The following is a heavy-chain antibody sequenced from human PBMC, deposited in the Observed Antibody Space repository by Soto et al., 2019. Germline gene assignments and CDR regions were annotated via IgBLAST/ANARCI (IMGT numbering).Heavy chain of an antibody. CDR3: VRRRDDFRFDY. D-gene: IGHD4-4*01. Sequence: QIQLVQSGAEVKKPGASVKVSCKASGYTFHGYYMHWVRQAPGQGLEWMGRIHPNRGTTNYAQKFQGRVTMTSNTSITTAYMELSRRRYDDTALYYCVRRRDDFRFDYWGQGTLVTVSS. CDR2: IHPNRGTT. J-gene: IGHJ4*01. V-gene: IGHV1-2*02. CDR1: GYTFHGYY.